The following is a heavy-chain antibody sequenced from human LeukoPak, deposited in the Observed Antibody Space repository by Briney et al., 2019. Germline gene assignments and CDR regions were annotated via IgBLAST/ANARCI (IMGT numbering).Heavy chain of an antibody. CDR2: INPSGGST. V-gene: IGHV1-46*01. Sequence: AAVNVSCKASGYTFTSYYMDWVRQAPGQGLEWMGIINPSGGSTNYAQKFQDRVIMTTDMSTSKVDMELSRLRSEDTAVYYCARAAVTYNWFDPWGQGTLVTVSS. J-gene: IGHJ5*02. CDR1: GYTFTSYY. D-gene: IGHD4-17*01. CDR3: ARAAVTYNWFDP.